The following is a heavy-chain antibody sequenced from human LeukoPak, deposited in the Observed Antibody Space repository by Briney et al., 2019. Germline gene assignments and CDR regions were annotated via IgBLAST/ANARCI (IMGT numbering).Heavy chain of an antibody. Sequence: GGSLRLSCAASGFTFSSSGMHWVPEAPGKGLERVAFIRFDGSKTYYADSVKGRFTLSRDNSKTTLYLQMNMLRAEDTAVYYCAKAAGYSSGWSDYYFDYWGQGTLVTVSS. CDR2: IRFDGSKT. CDR3: AKAAGYSSGWSDYYFDY. V-gene: IGHV3-30*02. D-gene: IGHD6-19*01. CDR1: GFTFSSSG. J-gene: IGHJ4*02.